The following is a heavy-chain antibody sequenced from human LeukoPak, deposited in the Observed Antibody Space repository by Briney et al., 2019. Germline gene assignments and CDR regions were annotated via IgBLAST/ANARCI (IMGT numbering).Heavy chain of an antibody. J-gene: IGHJ6*02. CDR3: ARGDCSSTSCYGYYYYYGMDV. V-gene: IGHV3-11*06. CDR1: GFTFSDYY. CDR2: ISSSSSYT. D-gene: IGHD2-2*01. Sequence: GGSLRLSCAASGFTFSDYYMSWIRQAPGKGLEWVSYISSSSSYTNYADSVKGQFTISRDNAKNSLYLQMNSLRAEDTAVYYCARGDCSSTSCYGYYYYYGMDVWGQGTTVTVSS.